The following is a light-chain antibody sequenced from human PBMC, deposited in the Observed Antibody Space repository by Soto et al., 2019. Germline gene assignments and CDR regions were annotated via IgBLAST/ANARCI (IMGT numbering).Light chain of an antibody. J-gene: IGKJ1*01. Sequence: DIRLTQSPSSLSASIGDRVTITCRASQSIGHYLNWYQQKRGKAPQLLIYSASTLHSGVPSRFSGSGSGTDFTLTISSLQPDDSATYFCQQSDISPPWTFGQGTQVELK. CDR3: QQSDISPPWT. CDR2: SAS. V-gene: IGKV1-39*01. CDR1: QSIGHY.